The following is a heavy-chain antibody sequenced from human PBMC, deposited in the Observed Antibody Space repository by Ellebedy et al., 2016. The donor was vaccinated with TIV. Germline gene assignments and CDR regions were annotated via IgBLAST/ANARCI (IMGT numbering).Heavy chain of an antibody. V-gene: IGHV4-4*07. CDR1: GGSVNNYY. Sequence: SETLSLTCTVSGGSVNNYYWSWVRQPAGKGLEWIGRISIGGTTNYNPSLKSRVTMSSDTSKNQFSLTLRSMTAADTAVYFCARNPWFGEFAFDGWGQGTVVTVSS. CDR2: ISIGGTT. J-gene: IGHJ3*01. CDR3: ARNPWFGEFAFDG. D-gene: IGHD3-10*01.